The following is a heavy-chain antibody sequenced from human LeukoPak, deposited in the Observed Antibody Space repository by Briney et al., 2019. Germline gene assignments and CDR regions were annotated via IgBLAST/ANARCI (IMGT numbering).Heavy chain of an antibody. CDR3: AREGLYSSSWYVFDY. V-gene: IGHV3-74*01. D-gene: IGHD6-13*01. J-gene: IGHJ4*02. Sequence: GGSLRLSCAASGFTFSSYWMHWVRQAPGKGLVWVSRINSDGSSTSYADSVKGRFTISRGNAKNTLYLQMNSLRAEDTAVYYCAREGLYSSSWYVFDYWGQGILVTVSS. CDR2: INSDGSST. CDR1: GFTFSSYW.